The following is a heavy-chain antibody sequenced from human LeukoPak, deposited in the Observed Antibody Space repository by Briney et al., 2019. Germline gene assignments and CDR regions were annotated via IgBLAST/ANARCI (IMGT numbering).Heavy chain of an antibody. V-gene: IGHV3-21*01. CDR1: GFTFSSYS. Sequence: GGSLRLSCAASGFTFSSYSMNWVRQAPGKGLEWVSSISSSSSYIYYADSVKGRFTISRDNSKNTLYLQMNSLRAEDTAVYYCAKVGLYCSSTSCYVDYWGQGTLVTVSS. D-gene: IGHD2-2*01. CDR3: AKVGLYCSSTSCYVDY. J-gene: IGHJ4*02. CDR2: ISSSSSYI.